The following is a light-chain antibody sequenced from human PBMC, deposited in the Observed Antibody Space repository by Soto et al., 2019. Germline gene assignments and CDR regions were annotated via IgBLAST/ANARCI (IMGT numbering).Light chain of an antibody. CDR1: QDISSW. CDR2: AAS. V-gene: IGKV1-12*01. Sequence: DIQMTQSPSSVSASVGDSVTITCRASQDISSWLAWYQQKPGRAPMLLIYAASSLESGVPSRFSGSGSGTDFPLTISSLQPEDFATYYCQQANIFPFTFGPGTKVDLK. J-gene: IGKJ3*01. CDR3: QQANIFPFT.